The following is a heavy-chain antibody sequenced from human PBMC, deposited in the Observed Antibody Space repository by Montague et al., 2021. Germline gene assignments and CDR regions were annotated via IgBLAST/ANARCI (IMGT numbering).Heavy chain of an antibody. CDR3: ARGWQKRFDP. CDR2: TYYRSKWYN. D-gene: IGHD5-24*01. CDR1: GDSVSINDAT. Sequence: CAISGDSVSINDATRNWNRQSPSSGFEWAGRTYYRSKWYNEYAISVRSRITVSPDTSKNQFSLLLNSVTPEDTAVYYCARGWQKRFDPWGQGTLVTVSS. V-gene: IGHV6-1*01. J-gene: IGHJ5*02.